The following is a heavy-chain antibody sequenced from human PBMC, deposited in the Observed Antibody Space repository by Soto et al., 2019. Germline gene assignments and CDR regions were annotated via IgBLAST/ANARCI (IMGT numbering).Heavy chain of an antibody. J-gene: IGHJ4*02. CDR3: ARRVRQWLGVGYFDY. V-gene: IGHV4-39*01. CDR2: IYYSGST. Sequence: SLTCTVSGGSISSSSYYWGWIRQPPGKGLEWIGSIYYSGSTYYNPSLKSRVTISVDTSKNQFSLKLSSVTAADTAVYYCARRVRQWLGVGYFDYWGQGTLVTVSS. D-gene: IGHD6-19*01. CDR1: GGSISSSSYY.